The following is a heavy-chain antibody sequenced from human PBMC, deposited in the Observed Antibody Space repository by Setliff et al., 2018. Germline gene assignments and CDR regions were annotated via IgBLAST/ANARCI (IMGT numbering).Heavy chain of an antibody. V-gene: IGHV4-39*07. CDR1: GGSISDNGYS. CDR2: IYFGGNT. CDR3: ARDASASDGRNAFDI. J-gene: IGHJ3*02. D-gene: IGHD1-26*01. Sequence: ASETLSLTCTVPGGSISDNGYSWGWVRQPPGKGLEWIGNIYFGGNTYFNPSFKSRVTMSIDTSNSQFSLKLSSVTAADTAIYYCARDASASDGRNAFDIWGQGTMVTVS.